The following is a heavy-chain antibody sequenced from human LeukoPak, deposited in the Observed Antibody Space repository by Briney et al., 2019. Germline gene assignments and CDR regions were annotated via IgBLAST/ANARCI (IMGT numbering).Heavy chain of an antibody. V-gene: IGHV3-53*01. CDR1: GFTVSSNY. D-gene: IGHD6-13*01. CDR3: ARSSRSDAFDI. CDR2: IYNCGST. J-gene: IGHJ3*02. Sequence: GGSLRLSCAASGFTVSSNYMNWVRQAPGKGLEWVSVIYNCGSTYFADSVKGRFTISRDNSKNTLYLQMNSLSAEDTAVYYCARSSRSDAFDIWGQGTMVTVSS.